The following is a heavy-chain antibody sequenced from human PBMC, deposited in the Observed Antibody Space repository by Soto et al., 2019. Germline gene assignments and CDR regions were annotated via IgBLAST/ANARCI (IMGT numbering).Heavy chain of an antibody. J-gene: IGHJ4*02. D-gene: IGHD3-3*01. CDR3: ARGAPAVLRFLEWLLPLDY. V-gene: IGHV1-2*04. CDR1: GYTFTGYY. Sequence: GASVKVSCKASGYTFTGYYMHWVRQAPGQGLEWMGWINPNSGGTNYAQKFQGWVTMTRDTSISTAYMELSRLRSDDTAVYYCARGAPAVLRFLEWLLPLDYWGQGTRVTVSS. CDR2: INPNSGGT.